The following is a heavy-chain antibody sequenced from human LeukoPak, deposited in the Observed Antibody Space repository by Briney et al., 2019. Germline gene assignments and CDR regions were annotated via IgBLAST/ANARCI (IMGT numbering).Heavy chain of an antibody. D-gene: IGHD5-18*01. CDR2: VSSTGST. CDR1: GGSLNSGRDS. V-gene: IGHV4-61*10. J-gene: IGHJ5*02. Sequence: SETLSLTCTVSGGSLNSGRDSWSWVRQSAGKGLEWIGRVSSTGSTNYNAALKSRVTISVDTSKNQFSLKLSSVTAADTAVYYCARVGRTGYSYGYNWFDPWGQGTLVTVSS. CDR3: ARVGRTGYSYGYNWFDP.